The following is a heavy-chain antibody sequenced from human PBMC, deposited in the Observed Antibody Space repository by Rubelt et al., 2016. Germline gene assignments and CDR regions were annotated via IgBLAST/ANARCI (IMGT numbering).Heavy chain of an antibody. D-gene: IGHD2-8*02. V-gene: IGHV4-59*01. CDR3: ARSTAHSDLDY. CDR2: IYFTGTT. Sequence: QVQLQESGPGLVKPSETLSLTCTVSGGSISSYYWSWVRQPPGKGLEWIGYIYFTGTTNYNPSLKSRVAMSVDTSENQFTLKLGPVTAADTAVYYWARSTAHSDLDYWGQGTLVTVSS. J-gene: IGHJ4*02. CDR1: GGSISSYY.